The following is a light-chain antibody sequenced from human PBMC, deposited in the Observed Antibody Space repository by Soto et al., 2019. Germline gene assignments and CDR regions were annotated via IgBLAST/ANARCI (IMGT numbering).Light chain of an antibody. CDR3: QQTSALPRT. CDR1: RDISNS. J-gene: IGKJ1*01. V-gene: IGKV1-12*01. Sequence: IQLTQSPSSLSASVGDTVTMICRASRDISNSLAWYQQTPGKAPKLLLRGASSLHRGVPSRFSGGGAGTEFTLTVSSLQPEDFATYYCQQTSALPRTFGQGPKVDIK. CDR2: GAS.